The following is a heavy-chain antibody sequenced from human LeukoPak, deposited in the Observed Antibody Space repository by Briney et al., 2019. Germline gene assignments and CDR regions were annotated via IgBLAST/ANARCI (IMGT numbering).Heavy chain of an antibody. Sequence: GGSLRLSCAASGFTFSNYWMHWVRQVPGKGLVWVSHINSDGRIINYADSVKGRFTISRDNAKNTLYLQMNSLRVEDTAVYYCARGRGWYFDLWGRGTLVAVSS. CDR1: GFTFSNYW. V-gene: IGHV3-74*01. D-gene: IGHD3-10*01. J-gene: IGHJ2*01. CDR2: INSDGRII. CDR3: ARGRGWYFDL.